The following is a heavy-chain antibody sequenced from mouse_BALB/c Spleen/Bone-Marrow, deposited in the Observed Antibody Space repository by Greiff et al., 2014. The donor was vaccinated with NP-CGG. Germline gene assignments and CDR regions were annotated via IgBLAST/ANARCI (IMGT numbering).Heavy chain of an antibody. CDR1: GYTFTEYI. Sequence: LQESGTELVKPGASVKLSCKASGYTFTEYIIHWVKQRSGQGLEWIGWFYPGSGSIKYNEKFKDKATLTAGKSSSTVYMEISRLTSEDSAVYFCARHEEGYYGEPFDYWGQGTLVTVSA. V-gene: IGHV1-62-2*01. CDR3: ARHEEGYYGEPFDY. D-gene: IGHD2-13*01. CDR2: FYPGSGSI. J-gene: IGHJ3*01.